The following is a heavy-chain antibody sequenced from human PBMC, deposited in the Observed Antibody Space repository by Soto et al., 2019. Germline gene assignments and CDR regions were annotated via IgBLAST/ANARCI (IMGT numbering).Heavy chain of an antibody. D-gene: IGHD6-13*01. CDR3: ARGEVAAAGYYYYGMDV. CDR2: ISYDGSNK. CDR1: GFTFSSYA. J-gene: IGHJ6*02. Sequence: HPGGSLRLSCAASGFTFSSYAMHWVRQAPGKGLEWVAVISYDGSNKYYADSVKGRFTISRDNSKNTLYLQMNSLRAEDTAVYYCARGEVAAAGYYYYGMDVWGQGTTVTVSS. V-gene: IGHV3-30-3*01.